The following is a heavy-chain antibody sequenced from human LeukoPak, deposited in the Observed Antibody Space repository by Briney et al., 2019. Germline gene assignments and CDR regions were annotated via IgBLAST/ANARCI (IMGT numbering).Heavy chain of an antibody. CDR3: ARARSSYGYGDAFDI. CDR2: ISSSSSTI. Sequence: GGSLRLSCAASGFTFSSYSMNWVRQAPGKGLEWVSYISSSSSTIYYADSVKGRITISRDNAKNSLYLQMNSLRAEDTAVYYCARARSSYGYGDAFDIWGQGTMVTVSS. CDR1: GFTFSSYS. V-gene: IGHV3-48*04. D-gene: IGHD5-18*01. J-gene: IGHJ3*02.